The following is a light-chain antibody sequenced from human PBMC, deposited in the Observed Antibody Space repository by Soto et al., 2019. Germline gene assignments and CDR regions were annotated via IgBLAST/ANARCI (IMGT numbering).Light chain of an antibody. J-gene: IGKJ5*01. V-gene: IGKV3-20*01. CDR3: QQSYSTLIT. Sequence: ETVMTQSPVTLSVSPGDTATLSCRASQSVSSSYLAWYQQKPGQAPRLLIYGASNRATGIPDRFSGSGSGTDFTLTISSLQPEDFATYYCQQSYSTLITFGQGTRLEIK. CDR1: QSVSSSY. CDR2: GAS.